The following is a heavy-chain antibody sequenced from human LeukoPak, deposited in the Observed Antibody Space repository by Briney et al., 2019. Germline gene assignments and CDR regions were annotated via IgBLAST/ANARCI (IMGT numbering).Heavy chain of an antibody. J-gene: IGHJ5*02. D-gene: IGHD2-2*01. CDR3: AKDTSAMQVRWFDP. CDR1: GFKFSSNW. V-gene: IGHV3-7*03. CDR2: IKQDGSEK. Sequence: GGSLRLSCAASGFKFSSNWMSWVRQAPGKGLEWVANIKQDGSEKYYVDSVKGRFTISRDNAKNSLYLQMNSLRAEDTAVYYCAKDTSAMQVRWFDPWGQGTLVTVSS.